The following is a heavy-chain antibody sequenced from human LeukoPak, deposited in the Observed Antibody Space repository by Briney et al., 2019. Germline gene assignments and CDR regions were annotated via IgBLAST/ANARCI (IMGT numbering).Heavy chain of an antibody. CDR3: AKDRWSPHFDY. CDR1: GFALSSYT. V-gene: IGHV3-66*01. D-gene: IGHD4-23*01. Sequence: GGSLRLSCAASGFALSSYTMSWVRQAPGKGLEWVSVIYSGGSTYYADSVKGRFTISRDNSKNTLYLQMNSLRAEDTAVYYCAKDRWSPHFDYWGQGTLVTVSS. CDR2: IYSGGST. J-gene: IGHJ4*02.